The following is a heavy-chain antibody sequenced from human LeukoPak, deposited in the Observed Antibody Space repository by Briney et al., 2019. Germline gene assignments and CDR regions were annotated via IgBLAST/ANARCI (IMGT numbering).Heavy chain of an antibody. V-gene: IGHV1-2*02. J-gene: IGHJ3*02. CDR2: INPNSGDT. CDR1: GYTFTGYY. CDR3: ARGTILEPFDI. D-gene: IGHD3-3*01. Sequence: GASVKVSCKASGYTFTGYYMHWVRQAPGQGLEWMGWINPNSGDTKYSQKFQGRVTMTRDTSISTAYMELSRLRSDDTAVFYCARGTILEPFDIWGQGTMVTVSS.